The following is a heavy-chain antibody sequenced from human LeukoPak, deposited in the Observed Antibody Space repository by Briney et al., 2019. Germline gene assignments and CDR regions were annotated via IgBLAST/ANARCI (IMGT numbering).Heavy chain of an antibody. Sequence: GESLKISCQGSGYRFTDHWIAWVRQMPGKGLECMGIINPVDSETRYSPSFQGQVTISVDKSITTASLQWSSLMASDTAMYYCARQGSSTTSWQTIDYWGQGTLVSVSS. D-gene: IGHD2-2*01. V-gene: IGHV5-51*01. J-gene: IGHJ4*02. CDR3: ARQGSSTTSWQTIDY. CDR1: GYRFTDHW. CDR2: INPVDSET.